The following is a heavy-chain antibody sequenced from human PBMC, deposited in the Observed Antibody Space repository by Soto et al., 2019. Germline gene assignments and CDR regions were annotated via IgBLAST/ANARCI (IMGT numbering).Heavy chain of an antibody. CDR3: ARESYDILTGYYGFADDYYYYGMDV. J-gene: IGHJ6*02. CDR1: GCTFSSYS. V-gene: IGHV3-48*01. CDR2: ISSSSSTI. Sequence: GGSLRLSCAASGCTFSSYSMNWVRQAPGKGLEWVSYISSSSSTIYYADSVKGRFTISRDNAKNSLYLQMNSLRAEDTAVYYCARESYDILTGYYGFADDYYYYGMDVWGQGTTVTVSS. D-gene: IGHD3-9*01.